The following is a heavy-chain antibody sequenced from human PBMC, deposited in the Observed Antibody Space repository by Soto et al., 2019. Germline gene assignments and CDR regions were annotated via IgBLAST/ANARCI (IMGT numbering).Heavy chain of an antibody. V-gene: IGHV1-8*01. CDR1: GYTFTSYD. D-gene: IGHD6-13*01. CDR2: MNPNSGNT. Sequence: QVQLVQSGAEVKKPGASVKVSCKASGYTFTSYDINWVRQATGQGIEWMGWMNPNSGNTGYAQKFQGRVTMTRNTSISTAYIELSSLRSKDTAVYYCARRGYSSSWYYYYYYGMDVWGQGATVTVSS. CDR3: ARRGYSSSWYYYYYYGMDV. J-gene: IGHJ6*02.